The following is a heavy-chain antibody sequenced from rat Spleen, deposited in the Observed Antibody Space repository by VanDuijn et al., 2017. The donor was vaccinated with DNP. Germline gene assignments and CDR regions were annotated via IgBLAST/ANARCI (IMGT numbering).Heavy chain of an antibody. J-gene: IGHJ2*01. CDR3: ASRPPPTRGPFDY. Sequence: EVKLVESGGGLVQPGRSLKLSCAASGFIFSNYWMTWIRQAPGKGLEWVASITNDGYNTYYRDSVKGRFTMSRDNAKSTLYLQMDSLRSEDTATYYCASRPPPTRGPFDYWGQGVTVTVSS. D-gene: IGHD1-4*01. V-gene: IGHV5-31*01. CDR2: ITNDGYNT. CDR1: GFIFSNYW.